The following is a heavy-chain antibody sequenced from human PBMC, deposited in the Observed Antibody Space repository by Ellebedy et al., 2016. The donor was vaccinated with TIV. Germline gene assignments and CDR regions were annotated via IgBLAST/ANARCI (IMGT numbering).Heavy chain of an antibody. CDR1: GGSMISDDHY. CDR3: ARGGGDRPHALDV. J-gene: IGHJ3*01. CDR2: IYYSGTT. Sequence: MPSETLSLTCTVSGGSMISDDHYWSWVRQPPGKGLEWIGYIYYSGTTYCNPSLKHRLTMSVDKSKSQVSLKLTSVTAPDTAVYYCARGGGDRPHALDVWGQGTKVTVSS. D-gene: IGHD3-10*01. V-gene: IGHV4-30-4*01.